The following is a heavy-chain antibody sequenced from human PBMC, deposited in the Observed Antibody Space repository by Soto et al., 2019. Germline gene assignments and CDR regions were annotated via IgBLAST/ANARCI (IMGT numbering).Heavy chain of an antibody. CDR1: GFTFSSYG. CDR3: AREYTSSWPIDY. J-gene: IGHJ4*02. Sequence: QVQLVESGGGVVQPGRSLRLSCAASGFTFSSYGMHWVRQAPVKGLEWVSCVWYDGTNKYYADSVKGRFTVSRDNSKNTLYLQMNSLRAEDTAVYYCAREYTSSWPIDYWGQGTLVTVSS. V-gene: IGHV3-33*01. CDR2: VWYDGTNK. D-gene: IGHD6-13*01.